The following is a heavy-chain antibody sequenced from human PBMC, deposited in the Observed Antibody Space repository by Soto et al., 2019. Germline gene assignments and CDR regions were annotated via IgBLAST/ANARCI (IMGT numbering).Heavy chain of an antibody. CDR1: GGSFSGYY. D-gene: IGHD6-19*01. Sequence: PSETLSLTCAVYGGSFSGYYWTWIRQPPGTGLEWIGEINHSGSTNYNPSLKSRVTISVDTSKNQFSLKMISVTAADTAVYYCARKQWVVPNWFDPWGQGTRVTVSS. V-gene: IGHV4-34*01. CDR3: ARKQWVVPNWFDP. J-gene: IGHJ5*02. CDR2: INHSGST.